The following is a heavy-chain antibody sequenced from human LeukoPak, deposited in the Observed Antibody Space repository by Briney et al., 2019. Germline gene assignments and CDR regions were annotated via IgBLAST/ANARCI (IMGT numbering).Heavy chain of an antibody. CDR1: GFTFSSYS. CDR2: ISSSSSYI. J-gene: IGHJ4*02. D-gene: IGHD3-22*01. Sequence: GGSLRLSCAASGFTFSSYSMNWVRQAPGKGLEWVSSISSSSSYIDYADSVKGRFTISRDNSKNALYLQMNGLSADDTAVYYCGIRDTSDYYVFWGQGTLVTVSS. V-gene: IGHV3-21*04. CDR3: GIRDTSDYYVF.